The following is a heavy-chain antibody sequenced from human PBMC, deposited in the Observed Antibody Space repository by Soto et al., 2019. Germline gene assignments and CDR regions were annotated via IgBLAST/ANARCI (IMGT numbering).Heavy chain of an antibody. Sequence: GGSLRLSCAASGFTFSSYAMHWVRQAPGKGLEWVAVISYEGSNKYYADSVKGRFTISRDNSKNTLYLQMNSLRAEDTAVYYCARLEWTSYYYYYGMDVWGQGTTVTVSS. V-gene: IGHV3-30-3*01. CDR3: ARLEWTSYYYYYGMDV. CDR2: ISYEGSNK. CDR1: GFTFSSYA. J-gene: IGHJ6*02. D-gene: IGHD3-3*01.